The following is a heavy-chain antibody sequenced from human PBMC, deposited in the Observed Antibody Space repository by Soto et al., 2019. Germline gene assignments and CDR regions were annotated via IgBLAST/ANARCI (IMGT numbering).Heavy chain of an antibody. CDR2: ISYDGSNK. D-gene: IGHD6-25*01. V-gene: IGHV3-30*18. CDR3: AKDRRQNYYSGMDV. J-gene: IGHJ6*02. Sequence: QVQLVESGGGVVQPGRSLRLSCAASGFTFSSYGMHWVRQAPGKGLEWVAVISYDGSNKYYADSVKGRFTNSRDKSKNTLYLQMNSLRAGDQAVYYCAKDRRQNYYSGMDVWGQGTTVSVSS. CDR1: GFTFSSYG.